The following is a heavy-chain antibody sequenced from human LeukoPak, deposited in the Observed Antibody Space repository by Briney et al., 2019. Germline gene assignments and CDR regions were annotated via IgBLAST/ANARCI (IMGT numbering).Heavy chain of an antibody. J-gene: IGHJ3*02. V-gene: IGHV3-11*01. CDR2: ISSSGSTI. CDR3: AREITIFSDAFDI. Sequence: GGSLRLSCAACGFAFSDYYMSWIRQAPGKGLEWVSYISSSGSTIYYADSVKGRFTISRDNAKNSLCLQMNSLRAEDTAVYYCAREITIFSDAFDIWGQGTMVTVSS. D-gene: IGHD3-3*01. CDR1: GFAFSDYY.